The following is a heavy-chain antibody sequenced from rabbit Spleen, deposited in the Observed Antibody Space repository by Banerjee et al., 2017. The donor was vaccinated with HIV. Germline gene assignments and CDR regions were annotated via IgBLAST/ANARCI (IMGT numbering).Heavy chain of an antibody. CDR1: GFSFSSSYW. V-gene: IGHV1S45*01. Sequence: EESGGDLVKPEGSLTLTCTASGFSFSSSYWICWVRQAPGKGLEWIACIDTGSRDFTYYASWAKGRFTISKTSSTTVTLQMTSLTAADTATYFCARDPGSSFSTYGMALWGPGTLVTVS. J-gene: IGHJ6*01. CDR2: IDTGSRDFT. CDR3: ARDPGSSFSTYGMAL. D-gene: IGHD8-1*01.